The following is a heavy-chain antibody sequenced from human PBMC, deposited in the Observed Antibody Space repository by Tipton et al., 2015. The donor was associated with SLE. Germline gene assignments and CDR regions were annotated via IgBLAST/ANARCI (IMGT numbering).Heavy chain of an antibody. V-gene: IGHV4-39*01. J-gene: IGHJ3*02. CDR1: GGSISSSSYY. CDR2: IYYSGST. Sequence: GLVKPSETLSLTCTVSGGSISSSSYYWGWIRQPPGKGLEWIGSIYYSGSTYYNPSLKSRVTISVDTSKNQFSLKLSSVTAADTAVYYCARSGRIAAAADDAFDIWGQGTMVTVSS. CDR3: ARSGRIAAAADDAFDI. D-gene: IGHD6-13*01.